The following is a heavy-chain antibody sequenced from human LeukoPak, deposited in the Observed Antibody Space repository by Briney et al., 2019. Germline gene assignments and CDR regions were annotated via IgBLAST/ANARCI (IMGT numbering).Heavy chain of an antibody. CDR1: GFTFSSYE. CDR2: ISSSGSTI. V-gene: IGHV3-48*03. CDR3: ALVPAAIEYDFDY. Sequence: GGSLRLSCGASGFTFSSYEMNWVRQAPGKGLEWVSYISSSGSTIYYADSVKGRFTIPRDNAKNSLYLQMNSLRAEDTAVYYCALVPAAIEYDFDYWGQGTLVTVSS. J-gene: IGHJ4*02. D-gene: IGHD2-2*02.